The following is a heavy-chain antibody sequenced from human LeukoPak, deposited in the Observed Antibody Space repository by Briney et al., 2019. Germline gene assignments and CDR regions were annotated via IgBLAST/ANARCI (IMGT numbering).Heavy chain of an antibody. V-gene: IGHV3-74*03. Sequence: PGGSLRLSCAASGFTFSSYAMSWVRHAPGKGLVWVSRGEGDGSTSTYADSVKGRFTISRDTAKNTLYLQMNSLRAEDTAVYYCTTTDHFDYWGQGTLVTVSS. CDR1: GFTFSSYA. J-gene: IGHJ4*02. CDR2: GEGDGSTS. CDR3: TTTDHFDY.